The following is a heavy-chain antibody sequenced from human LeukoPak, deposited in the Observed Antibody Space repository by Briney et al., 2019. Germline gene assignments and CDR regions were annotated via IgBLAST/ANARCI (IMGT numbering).Heavy chain of an antibody. CDR1: GGSISTHY. V-gene: IGHV4-59*11. CDR2: IYSSGST. J-gene: IGHJ3*02. CDR3: ARDLVTVTKGFDI. Sequence: PSETLSLTCNVSGGSISTHYWSWIRQPPGKGLEWIGYIYSSGSTSYNPSLKSRVTISEDTSKNQFSLKLTSVTAADTAVYYCARDLVTVTKGFDIWGQGTMVSVSS. D-gene: IGHD4-17*01.